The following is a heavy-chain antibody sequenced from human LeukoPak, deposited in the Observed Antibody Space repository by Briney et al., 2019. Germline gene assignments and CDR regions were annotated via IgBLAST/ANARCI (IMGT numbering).Heavy chain of an antibody. CDR3: ARVGTHLDYPMSFDI. D-gene: IGHD3-10*02. J-gene: IGHJ3*02. CDR2: IYSGGST. CDR1: GFTVSSNY. V-gene: IGHV3-66*01. Sequence: GGSLRLSCAASGFTVSSNYMSWVRQAPGKGLEWVSVIYSGGSTYYADSVKGRFTISRDNSKNTLYLQMNSLRAEDTAVYYCARVGTHLDYPMSFDIWGQGTMVTVSS.